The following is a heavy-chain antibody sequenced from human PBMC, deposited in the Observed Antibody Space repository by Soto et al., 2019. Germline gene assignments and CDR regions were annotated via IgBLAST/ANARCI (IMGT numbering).Heavy chain of an antibody. J-gene: IGHJ6*02. V-gene: IGHV4-34*01. CDR1: GGSFSGYY. CDR2: IKHSGST. D-gene: IGHD3-9*01. Sequence: PSETLSLTCAVYGGSFSGYYWSWIRQPPGKGLEWIGEIKHSGSTNYNPSLKSRVTISVDTSKNQFPLKLSSVTAADTAVYYFARNSYDVLTGYPRFHYYNGMDVWGQGTTVTVSS. CDR3: ARNSYDVLTGYPRFHYYNGMDV.